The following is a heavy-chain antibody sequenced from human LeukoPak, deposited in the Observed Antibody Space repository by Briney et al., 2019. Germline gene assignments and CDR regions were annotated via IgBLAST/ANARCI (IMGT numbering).Heavy chain of an antibody. CDR1: GGSISSRNYY. CDR2: IYYSGNT. Sequence: PSETLSLTCTVSGGSISSRNYYWGWNRQPPGKGLEWIMSIYYSGNTYYNPSLKSLTTSSVNTSKNEFSLMLRPVIAADTAVYYCARHGLVTTLPDYCGMDVWGQGTTVTVSS. J-gene: IGHJ6*02. CDR3: ARHGLVTTLPDYCGMDV. D-gene: IGHD4-11*01. V-gene: IGHV4-39*01.